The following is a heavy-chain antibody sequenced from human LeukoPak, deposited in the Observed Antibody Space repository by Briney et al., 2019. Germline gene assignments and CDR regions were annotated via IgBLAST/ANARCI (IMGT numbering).Heavy chain of an antibody. CDR3: ARADYHDSSGYDYNYHGLDV. V-gene: IGHV4-31*03. D-gene: IGHD3-22*01. CDR2: IYYSGST. CDR1: GGSISSGGFY. Sequence: SQTLSLTCTVSGGSISSGGFYWSWIRQHPGKGLEWIGYIYYSGSTYYNPSLKSRVTISVDTSKNQFSLKLSSVTAADTAVYYCARADYHDSSGYDYNYHGLDVWGQGTTVTVSS. J-gene: IGHJ6*02.